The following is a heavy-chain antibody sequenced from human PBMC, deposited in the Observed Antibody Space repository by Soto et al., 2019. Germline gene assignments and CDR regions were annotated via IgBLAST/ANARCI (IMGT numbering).Heavy chain of an antibody. CDR2: IIPIFGTA. V-gene: IGHV1-69*01. Sequence: QVQLVQSGAEVKKPQSSVKVSCKASGGTFSSYAISWVRQAPGQGLEWMGGIIPIFGTANYAQKCQGRVTITADESTSTAYMELSRLRSEDTAVYYCARGTNFVVVITPLDYWGQGTLVTVSS. CDR1: GGTFSSYA. D-gene: IGHD3-22*01. J-gene: IGHJ4*02. CDR3: ARGTNFVVVITPLDY.